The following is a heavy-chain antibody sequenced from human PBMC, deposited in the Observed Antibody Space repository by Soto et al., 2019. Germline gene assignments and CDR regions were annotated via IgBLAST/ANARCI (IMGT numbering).Heavy chain of an antibody. CDR1: GGSFSGYY. D-gene: IGHD6-13*01. CDR3: ARRAGSSWHLFSPPSLEIDY. Sequence: QVQLQQWGAGLLKPSETLSLTCAVYGGSFSGYYWSWIRQPPGKGLEWIGEINHSGSTNYNPSLKSRVTISVDTSKNQFSLKLSSVTAADTAVYYCARRAGSSWHLFSPPSLEIDYWGQGTLVTVSS. CDR2: INHSGST. J-gene: IGHJ4*02. V-gene: IGHV4-34*01.